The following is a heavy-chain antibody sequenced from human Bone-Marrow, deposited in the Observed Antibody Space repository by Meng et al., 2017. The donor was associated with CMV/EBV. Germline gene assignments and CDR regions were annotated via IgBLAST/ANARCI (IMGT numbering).Heavy chain of an antibody. Sequence: GSLRLSCAVEGESFIGNYWSWIRHPPGKGLEWIGEINHDGSTNYNPSLKSRVTISADTSKSQFSLKLSSVTAADTAVYYCARVAGAIFGVVRWGQGTLVTVSS. D-gene: IGHD3-3*01. V-gene: IGHV4-34*01. CDR1: GESFIGNY. CDR2: INHDGST. CDR3: ARVAGAIFGVVR. J-gene: IGHJ4*02.